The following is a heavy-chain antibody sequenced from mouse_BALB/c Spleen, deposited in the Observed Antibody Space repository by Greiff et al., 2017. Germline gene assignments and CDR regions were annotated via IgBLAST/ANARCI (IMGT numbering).Heavy chain of an antibody. CDR3: ARCGGMITSYWYFDV. CDR1: GDSITSGY. D-gene: IGHD2-4*01. CDR2: ISYSGST. Sequence: EVQLQQSGPSLVKPSQTLSLTCSVTGDSITSGYWNWIRKFPGNKLEYMGYISYSGSTYYNPSLKSRISITRDTSKNQYYLQLNSVTTEDTATYYCARCGGMITSYWYFDVWGAGTTVTVSS. J-gene: IGHJ1*01. V-gene: IGHV3-8*02.